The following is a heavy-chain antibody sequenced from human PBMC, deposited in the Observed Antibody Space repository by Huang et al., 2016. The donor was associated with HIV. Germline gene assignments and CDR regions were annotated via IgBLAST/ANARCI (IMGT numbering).Heavy chain of an antibody. CDR3: TIFGSGGFDL. CDR1: GVSISSSSDY. CDR2: IYTSGST. Sequence: QVQLQESGPGLVKPSQTLSLTCTVSGVSISSSSDYWSGIRQPAGNGLEWIGYIYTSGSTNYNPSLKSRVTMSIDTSKNQFSLKLSSVTAADTAVYYCTIFGSGGFDLWGRGTLVTVSS. D-gene: IGHD2-8*02. J-gene: IGHJ2*01. V-gene: IGHV4-61*09.